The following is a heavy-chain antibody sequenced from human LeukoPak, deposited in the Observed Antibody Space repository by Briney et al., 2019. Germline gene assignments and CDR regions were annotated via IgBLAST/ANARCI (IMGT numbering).Heavy chain of an antibody. V-gene: IGHV3-30*03. D-gene: IGHD3-9*01. Sequence: GRSLRLSCAASGFTFSSYGMHWVRQAPGKGLEWVAVISYDGSNKYYADSVKGRFTISRDNAKNSLYLQMNSLRAEDTAVYYCVPGGEYDILTGYYRILYYYYGMDVWGQGTTVTVSS. CDR1: GFTFSSYG. J-gene: IGHJ6*02. CDR3: VPGGEYDILTGYYRILYYYYGMDV. CDR2: ISYDGSNK.